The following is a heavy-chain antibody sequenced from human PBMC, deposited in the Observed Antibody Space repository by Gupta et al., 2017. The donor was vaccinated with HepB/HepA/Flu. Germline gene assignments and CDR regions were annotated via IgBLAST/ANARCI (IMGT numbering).Heavy chain of an antibody. V-gene: IGHV3-23*01. J-gene: IGHJ6*03. CDR2: IGSDFSA. Sequence: EVQLLESGGGLVQPGGSLRLSCAAYGFTISGTAMSWVRQAPGKGLEWVSGIGSDFSAHYADSVRGRFTISRDNSKNTVYLQMNSLRAEDTAVYYCVKDLHFWSAMDVWGKGTTVTVSS. CDR1: GFTISGTA. D-gene: IGHD3-3*02. CDR3: VKDLHFWSAMDV.